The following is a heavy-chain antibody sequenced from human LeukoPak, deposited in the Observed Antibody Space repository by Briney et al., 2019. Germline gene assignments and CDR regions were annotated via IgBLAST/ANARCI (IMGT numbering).Heavy chain of an antibody. CDR3: ARAASGSYPGYFDC. J-gene: IGHJ4*02. V-gene: IGHV3-7*01. CDR2: INQDGSAK. D-gene: IGHD1-26*01. CDR1: GFTFSSYW. Sequence: GGSLRLSCAASGFTFSSYWMSWVRQAPGRGLEWVANINQDGSAKYSVDSVKGRFTISRDNAKNSLYLQMNSLRAEDTAVYYCARAASGSYPGYFDCWGQGTLVTVSS.